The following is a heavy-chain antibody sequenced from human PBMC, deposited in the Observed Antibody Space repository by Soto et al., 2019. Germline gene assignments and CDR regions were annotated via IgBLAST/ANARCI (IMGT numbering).Heavy chain of an antibody. CDR2: IKSKTDGGTT. CDR1: GFTFSNAW. D-gene: IGHD4-17*01. J-gene: IGHJ4*02. V-gene: IGHV3-15*01. CDR3: TTDSSPHASKFYGDYDHYYFDY. Sequence: GGSLRLSCAASGFTFSNAWMSWVRQAPGKGLEWVGRIKSKTDGGTTDYAAPVKGRFTISRDDSKNTLYLQMNSLKTEDTAVYYCTTDSSPHASKFYGDYDHYYFDYWGQGTLVTVSS.